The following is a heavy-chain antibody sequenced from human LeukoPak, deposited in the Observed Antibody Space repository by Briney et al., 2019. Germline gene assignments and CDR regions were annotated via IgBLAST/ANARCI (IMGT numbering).Heavy chain of an antibody. Sequence: GGSLRLSRAASGFTFSSYGMHWVRQAPGKGLEWVANIKQDGSEKYYVDSVTGRFTISRDNAKNSLYLQMNSLRAEDTAVYYCARRLRGYSGYDLGYYFDYWGQGTLVTVSS. CDR1: GFTFSSYG. J-gene: IGHJ4*02. D-gene: IGHD5-12*01. CDR2: IKQDGSEK. V-gene: IGHV3-7*01. CDR3: ARRLRGYSGYDLGYYFDY.